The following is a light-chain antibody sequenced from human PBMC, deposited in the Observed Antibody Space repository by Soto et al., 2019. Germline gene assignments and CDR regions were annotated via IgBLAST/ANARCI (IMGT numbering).Light chain of an antibody. V-gene: IGKV2D-29*01. Sequence: DIVMTQTPLSLSATPGRPAPTSSKTRQCFLNNDGKTYLYWYLQKPGQPPQLLIYEVSNRFSGVPDRFSGSGSGTDFTLKISRVETDDVGVYICMQSIQRPLTFGGGTKVDIK. J-gene: IGKJ4*01. CDR1: QCFLNNDGKTY. CDR2: EVS. CDR3: MQSIQRPLT.